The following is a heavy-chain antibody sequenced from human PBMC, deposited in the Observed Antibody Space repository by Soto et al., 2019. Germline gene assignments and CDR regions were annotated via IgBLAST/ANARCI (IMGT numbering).Heavy chain of an antibody. V-gene: IGHV3-74*01. J-gene: IGHJ5*02. Sequence: DVQLVESGGGLVQPGGSLRVSCAASGFTLGSHRIHWVRQPPGKGLEWVSRIDTDGGGTSYADPVKGRFTISTDNAKNTVYLQMNGLRAQDTAVYYCATVFDLWGQGTLVTVSS. CDR2: IDTDGGGT. CDR3: ATVFDL. CDR1: GFTLGSHR.